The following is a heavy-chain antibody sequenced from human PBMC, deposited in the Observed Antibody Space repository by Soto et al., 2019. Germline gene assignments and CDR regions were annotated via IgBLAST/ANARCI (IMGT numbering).Heavy chain of an antibody. D-gene: IGHD1-1*01. J-gene: IGHJ4*02. Sequence: LSLTCAAAGFTFRSYAMSWVRQAPGKGLEWVSAISGSGGSTYYADSVKGRFTISRDNSKNTLYLQMNSLRAEDTAVYYCAKVNWNDLYYFDYWGQGTLVTVSS. CDR1: GFTFRSYA. V-gene: IGHV3-23*01. CDR3: AKVNWNDLYYFDY. CDR2: ISGSGGST.